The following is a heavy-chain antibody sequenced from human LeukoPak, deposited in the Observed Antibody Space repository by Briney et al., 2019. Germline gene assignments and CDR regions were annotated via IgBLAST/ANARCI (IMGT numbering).Heavy chain of an antibody. CDR3: ARRAVGNSYYSYMDV. J-gene: IGHJ6*03. V-gene: IGHV1-8*02. Sequence: GASVKVSCKASGYTFTSYDINWVRQVTGQGLEWMGWMNPNSGNTAYAQNFQGRVTITSNTSISTAYMDLTSLRSEDTALYYCARRAVGNSYYSYMDVWGKGTTVTVSS. CDR1: GYTFTSYD. CDR2: MNPNSGNT. D-gene: IGHD6-19*01.